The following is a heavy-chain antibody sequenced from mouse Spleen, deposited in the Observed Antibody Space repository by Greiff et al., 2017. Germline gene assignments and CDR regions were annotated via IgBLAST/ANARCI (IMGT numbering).Heavy chain of an antibody. CDR2: INPSNGRT. J-gene: IGHJ2*01. CDR1: GYTFTSYW. D-gene: IGHD1-1*01. Sequence: QVQLQQSGAELVKPGASVKLSCKASGYTFTSYWMHWVKQRPGQGLEWIGEINPSNGRTNYNEKFKSKATLTVDKSSSTAYMQLSSLTSEDSAVYYCARTDGSSYYWGQGTTLTVSS. V-gene: IGHV1S81*02. CDR3: ARTDGSSYY.